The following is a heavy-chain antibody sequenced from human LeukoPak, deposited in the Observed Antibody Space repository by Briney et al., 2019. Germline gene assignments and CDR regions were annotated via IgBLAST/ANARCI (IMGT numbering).Heavy chain of an antibody. D-gene: IGHD5-24*01. J-gene: IGHJ5*02. CDR3: AREVEAALDP. CDR2: IKRDGSEE. CDR1: GFSLSSYW. Sequence: PGGSLRLSCAASGFSLSSYWMSWVRQAPGKGLEWVANIKRDGSEENYVDSVKGRFTVSRDNAKNPLYLQMSSLRVEDTAVYYCAREVEAALDPWGQGTLVTVSS. V-gene: IGHV3-7*01.